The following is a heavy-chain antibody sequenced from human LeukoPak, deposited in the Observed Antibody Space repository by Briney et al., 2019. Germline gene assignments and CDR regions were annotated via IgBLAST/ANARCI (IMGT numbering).Heavy chain of an antibody. CDR3: TRLSAYGDYN. CDR2: IRSKAMNYAT. CDR1: GFSIAASA. J-gene: IGHJ4*02. V-gene: IGHV3-73*01. Sequence: GGSLRLSCVASGFSIAASAMHWVRQAPGKGLDWVGRIRSKAMNYATESAASVKGRFTISRDDSKNTADLQMNSLKIEDTAVYYCTRLSAYGDYNWGRGTLVTVSS. D-gene: IGHD4-17*01.